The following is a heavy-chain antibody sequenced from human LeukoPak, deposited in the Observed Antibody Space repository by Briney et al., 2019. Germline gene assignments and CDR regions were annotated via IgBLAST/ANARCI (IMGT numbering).Heavy chain of an antibody. Sequence: GESLQISCKGSGYSFSSYWIGWVRQLPGKGLAYMGIICPGDSDTRYSQSFQGQVTISADKSITTAYLQWSSLKASDTAMYYCARHTTVGGSLRFDYWGQGTLVTVSS. D-gene: IGHD4-23*01. CDR1: GYSFSSYW. CDR3: ARHTTVGGSLRFDY. J-gene: IGHJ4*02. V-gene: IGHV5-51*01. CDR2: ICPGDSDT.